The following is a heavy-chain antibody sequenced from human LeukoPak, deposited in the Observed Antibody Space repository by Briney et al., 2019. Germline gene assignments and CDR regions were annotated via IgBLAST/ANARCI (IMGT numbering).Heavy chain of an antibody. Sequence: HTGGSLRLSCATSGFTLSSYWMHWVRQVPGKGLEWLSRINNDGVSTSYADSVKGRFTISRDNAKNALYLHMNSLRAEDTAVYYCARDFPGGLKLSDWGQGTLVAVSS. D-gene: IGHD2-15*01. J-gene: IGHJ4*02. V-gene: IGHV3-74*01. CDR2: INNDGVST. CDR1: GFTLSSYW. CDR3: ARDFPGGLKLSD.